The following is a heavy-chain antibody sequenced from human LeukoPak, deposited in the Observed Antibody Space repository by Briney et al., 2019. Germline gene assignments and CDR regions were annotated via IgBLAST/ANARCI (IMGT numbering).Heavy chain of an antibody. J-gene: IGHJ4*02. CDR3: ARDSGSYSGGLDY. V-gene: IGHV4-59*01. CDR2: IYYSGST. Sequence: PSETLSLTCTVSGGSISSYSWSWIRQPPGKGLECIGYIYYSGSTNYNPSLKSRVTISVDTSRNQLSLKLSSVTAADTAVYYCARDSGSYSGGLDYWGQGTLVTVSS. CDR1: GGSISSYS. D-gene: IGHD1-26*01.